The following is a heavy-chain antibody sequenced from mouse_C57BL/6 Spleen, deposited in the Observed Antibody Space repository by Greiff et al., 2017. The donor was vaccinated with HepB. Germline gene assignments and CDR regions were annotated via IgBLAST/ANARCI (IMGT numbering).Heavy chain of an antibody. D-gene: IGHD1-1*01. CDR1: GFTFSSYA. J-gene: IGHJ2*01. CDR3: AREATVVVTGTFDY. V-gene: IGHV5-4*01. Sequence: EVMLVESGGGLVKPGGSLKLSCAASGFTFSSYAMSWVRQTPEKRLEWVATISDGGSYTYYPDNVKGRFTISRDNAKNNLYLQMSHLKSEDTAMYYCAREATVVVTGTFDYWGQGTTLTVSS. CDR2: ISDGGSYT.